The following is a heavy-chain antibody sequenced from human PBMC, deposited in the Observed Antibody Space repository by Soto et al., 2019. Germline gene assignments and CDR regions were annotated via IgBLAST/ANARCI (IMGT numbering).Heavy chain of an antibody. J-gene: IGHJ5*02. D-gene: IGHD1-26*01. CDR2: INSDGSST. Sequence: GGSLRLSCAASGFTFSSYWMHWVRQAPGKGLVWVSRINSDGSSTTYADSVRGRFTTSRDNAKNTLYLQMNSLRGEDTAVYYCARDPRRVVGATSWFDPWGQGTLVTVSS. CDR3: ARDPRRVVGATSWFDP. CDR1: GFTFSSYW. V-gene: IGHV3-74*01.